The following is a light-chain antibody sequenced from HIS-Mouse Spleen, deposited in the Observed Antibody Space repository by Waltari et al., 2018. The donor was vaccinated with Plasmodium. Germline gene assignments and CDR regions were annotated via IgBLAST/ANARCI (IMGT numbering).Light chain of an antibody. CDR1: QSVSSSY. V-gene: IGKV3-20*01. CDR2: GAS. Sequence: DIVLTQSPGTMSLSHGERATLSCRASQSVSSSYLAWYQQKPGQAPRPLIYGASSRATGIPDRFSGSGSGTDFTLTISRLEPEDFAVYYCQQYGSSPLTFGGGTKVEIK. J-gene: IGKJ4*01. CDR3: QQYGSSPLT.